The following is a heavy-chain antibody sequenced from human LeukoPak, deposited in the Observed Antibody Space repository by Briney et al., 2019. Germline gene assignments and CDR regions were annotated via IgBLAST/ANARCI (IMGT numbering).Heavy chain of an antibody. Sequence: ASVNVSCEASCYTFTSYGISWVRQAPVQGLEWMGWISAYNGNTNYAQKLQGRVTMTTDTSTSTAYMELRSLRSDDTAVYYCARDMTGPGIAVAGTINFDYWGQGTLVTVSS. CDR1: CYTFTSYG. J-gene: IGHJ4*02. CDR3: ARDMTGPGIAVAGTINFDY. CDR2: ISAYNGNT. V-gene: IGHV1-18*01. D-gene: IGHD6-19*01.